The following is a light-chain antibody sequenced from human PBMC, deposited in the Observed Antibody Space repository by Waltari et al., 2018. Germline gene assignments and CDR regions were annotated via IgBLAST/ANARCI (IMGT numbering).Light chain of an antibody. CDR3: CSYAGSPTFVI. Sequence: QSALTQPASVSGSPGQSITLSCTGTRSDVGSYNLFTWYQQRPGKAPRTMIYEVNKRPSGVSHRFSGSKSGNTASLTISGLQAEDEADYYCCSYAGSPTFVIFGGGSKLTVL. CDR1: RSDVGSYNL. V-gene: IGLV2-23*02. CDR2: EVN. J-gene: IGLJ2*01.